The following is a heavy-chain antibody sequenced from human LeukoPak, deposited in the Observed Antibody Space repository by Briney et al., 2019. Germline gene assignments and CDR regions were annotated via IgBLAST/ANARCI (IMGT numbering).Heavy chain of an antibody. Sequence: GGSLRLSCAASGFTFSSYSMNWVREAPGTGLEGGSYISSSSSTIYYAESVQGRFTISRDNAKNSLYLQMNSLRGEDTAVYYCARSPLRGYDYFDYWGQGTLVTVSS. D-gene: IGHD5-12*01. J-gene: IGHJ4*02. CDR1: GFTFSSYS. V-gene: IGHV3-48*01. CDR2: ISSSSSTI. CDR3: ARSPLRGYDYFDY.